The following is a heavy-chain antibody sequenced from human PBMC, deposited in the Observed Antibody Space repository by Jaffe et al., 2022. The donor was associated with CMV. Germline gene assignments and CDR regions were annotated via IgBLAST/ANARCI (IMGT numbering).Heavy chain of an antibody. Sequence: EVQLVESGGGLVKPGRSLRLSCTASGFTFGDYAMSWFRQAPGKGLEWVGFIRSKAYGGTTEYAASVKGRFTISRDDSKSIAYLQMNSLKTEDTAVYYCTREGTYCGGDCFTEPDYWGQGTLVTVSS. V-gene: IGHV3-49*05. J-gene: IGHJ4*02. D-gene: IGHD2-21*02. CDR1: GFTFGDYA. CDR3: TREGTYCGGDCFTEPDY. CDR2: IRSKAYGGTT.